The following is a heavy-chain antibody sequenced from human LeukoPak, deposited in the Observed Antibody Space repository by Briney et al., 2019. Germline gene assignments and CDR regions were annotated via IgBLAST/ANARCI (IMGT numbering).Heavy chain of an antibody. CDR1: GGSISSSRYY. CDR3: ARETSQKGAHYMDV. V-gene: IGHV4-39*07. D-gene: IGHD3-16*01. J-gene: IGHJ6*03. CDR2: LYYSGNT. Sequence: SETLSLTCTVSGGSISSSRYYWGWIRQPPGKGLEWIGSLYYSGNTYYNPSLKSRVTISVDTSKNQFSLKLSSVTAADTAVYYCARETSQKGAHYMDVWGKGTTVTISS.